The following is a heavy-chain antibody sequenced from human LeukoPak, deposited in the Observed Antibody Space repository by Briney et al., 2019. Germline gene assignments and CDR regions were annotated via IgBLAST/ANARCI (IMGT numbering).Heavy chain of an antibody. CDR1: GGTFSSYA. CDR3: ARASYSGSYSADY. J-gene: IGHJ4*02. Sequence: ASVKVSCKASGGTFSSYAISWVRQAPGQGLEWMGGIIPIFGTANYAQKFQGRVTITTDESTSTAYMELSSLRSKDTAVYYCARASYSGSYSADYWGQGTLVTVSS. D-gene: IGHD1-26*01. V-gene: IGHV1-69*05. CDR2: IIPIFGTA.